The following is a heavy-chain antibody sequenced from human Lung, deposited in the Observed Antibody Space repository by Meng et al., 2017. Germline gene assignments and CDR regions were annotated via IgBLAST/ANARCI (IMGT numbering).Heavy chain of an antibody. CDR2: MSFDGAQI. V-gene: IGHV3-30*01. Sequence: GSGGGVVQPGGSLRLSCAASGFTFNTYAMHWVRQAPGKGLEWVSLMSFDGAQIYYSDSVRGRFTISRDNSKNTLYLQMNSLRAEDTAVYYCARDKPPNDVWGRGTLVTVSS. CDR3: ARDKPPNDV. J-gene: IGHJ2*01. CDR1: GFTFNTYA.